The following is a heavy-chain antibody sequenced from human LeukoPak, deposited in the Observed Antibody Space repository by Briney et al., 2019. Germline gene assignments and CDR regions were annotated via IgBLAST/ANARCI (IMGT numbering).Heavy chain of an antibody. CDR3: AREIQLERYYYYGMDV. CDR2: INPNSGGT. Sequence: GASVTVSCKASGYTFTGYYMHWVRQAPGQGLEWMGWINPNSGGTNYAQKFQGRVTMTRDTSISTAYMELSRLRSDDTAVYYCAREIQLERYYYYGMDVWGQGTTVTVSS. J-gene: IGHJ6*02. CDR1: GYTFTGYY. D-gene: IGHD1-1*01. V-gene: IGHV1-2*02.